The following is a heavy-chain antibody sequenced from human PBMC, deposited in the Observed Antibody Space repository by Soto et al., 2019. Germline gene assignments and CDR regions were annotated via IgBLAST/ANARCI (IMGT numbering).Heavy chain of an antibody. V-gene: IGHV4-4*07. CDR1: GASISGFY. CDR2: XYXXGXT. D-gene: IGHD1-1*01. J-gene: IGHJ5*02. Sequence: PSETLSLTRTASGASISGFYCTWTRKSDGKGLEXIGXXYXXGXTXXXTXXXSRVMMSVDTSKKQFSLKLTSVTAADTAVYYCVRDGTKTFREWLDPWGQGISVTVTS. CDR3: VRDGTKTFREWLDP.